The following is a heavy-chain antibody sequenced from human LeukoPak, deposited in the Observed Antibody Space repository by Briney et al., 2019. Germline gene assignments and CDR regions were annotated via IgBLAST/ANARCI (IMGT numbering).Heavy chain of an antibody. V-gene: IGHV3-23*01. Sequence: GGSLRLSCIASGFTFSTYAMSWVRQAPGKGLEWVSAITGGGTTYYAESVKGRFTISRDHSKTTLYLQMNSLGAEDTAVYYCAKESSTVATWFDPWGQGTLVTVSS. CDR2: ITGGGTT. J-gene: IGHJ5*02. CDR1: GFTFSTYA. CDR3: AKESSTVATWFDP. D-gene: IGHD4-17*01.